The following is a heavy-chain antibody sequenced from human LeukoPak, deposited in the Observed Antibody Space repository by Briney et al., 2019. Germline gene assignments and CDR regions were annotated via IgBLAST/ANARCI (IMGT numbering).Heavy chain of an antibody. CDR3: ARGTGGGYYYHMDV. V-gene: IGHV4-61*02. Sequence: SQTLSLTCTVSGGSISSGSYYWSWIRQPAGKGLEWIGRMYSSGRTNYNPSLKSRVTISVDTSKNQFSLKLNSVTAADTAVYYCARGTGGGYYYHMDVWGKGTTVTVSS. D-gene: IGHD1-1*01. CDR2: MYSSGRT. J-gene: IGHJ6*03. CDR1: GGSISSGSYY.